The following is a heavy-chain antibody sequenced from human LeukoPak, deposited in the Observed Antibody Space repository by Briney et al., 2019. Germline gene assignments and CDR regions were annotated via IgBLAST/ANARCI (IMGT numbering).Heavy chain of an antibody. CDR1: GFTFRSYG. CDR2: IRYDETDK. Sequence: PGGSLRLSCAASGFTFRSYGMHWVRQATGKGQEWVAFIRYDETDKYYADSVKGRFTISRDNSKNTLYLQMSSLRAEDTAVYYCAKATNYYYMDVWGKGTTVTVSS. CDR3: AKATNYYYMDV. J-gene: IGHJ6*03. V-gene: IGHV3-30*02.